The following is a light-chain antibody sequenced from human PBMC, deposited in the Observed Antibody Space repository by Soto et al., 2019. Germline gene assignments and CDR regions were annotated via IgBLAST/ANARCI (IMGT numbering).Light chain of an antibody. J-gene: IGLJ1*01. V-gene: IGLV2-23*02. CDR2: EVS. CDR3: CSYAGSSTYV. CDR1: SCDVGSYNL. Sequence: VLTQPSSLSGAPGQSITISRTGTSCDVGSYNLVSWYQQHPGKAPKLMIYEVSKRPSGVSNRFSGSKSGNTASLTISGLQAEDEADYYCCSYAGSSTYVFGTGTKVTVL.